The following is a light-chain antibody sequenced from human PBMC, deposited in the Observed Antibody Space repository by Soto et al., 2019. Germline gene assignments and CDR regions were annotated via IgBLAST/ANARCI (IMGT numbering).Light chain of an antibody. CDR3: QHYNSWPWT. CDR1: QSVSSN. V-gene: IGKV3-15*01. J-gene: IGKJ1*01. Sequence: GMTPSNAPPSVSPGERAPPSCLASQSVSSNLAWYQQKPGQAPRLLIYGASTRATGIPARFSGSGSGTEFTLTISSLQSEDSALYFCQHYNSWPWTFGQRTKVDIK. CDR2: GAS.